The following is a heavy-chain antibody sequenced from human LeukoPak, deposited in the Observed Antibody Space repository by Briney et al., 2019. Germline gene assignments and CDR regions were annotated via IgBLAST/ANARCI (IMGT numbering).Heavy chain of an antibody. V-gene: IGHV3-30*02. D-gene: IGHD6-13*01. J-gene: IGHJ4*02. CDR3: ARETPDSSSWTDFDY. CDR1: GFTFSSYG. Sequence: PGGSLRLSCAASGFTFSSYGMHWVRQAPGKGLEWVSFIRYDGSNEYYADSVKGRFTISRDNAKNSLYLQMNSLRAEDTAVYYCARETPDSSSWTDFDYWGQGTLVTVSS. CDR2: IRYDGSNE.